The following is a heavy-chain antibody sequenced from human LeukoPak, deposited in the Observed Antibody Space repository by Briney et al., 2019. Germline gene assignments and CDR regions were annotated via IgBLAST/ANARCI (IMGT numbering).Heavy chain of an antibody. V-gene: IGHV4-39*01. Sequence: SETLSLTCTVFGGSISSSSYYWGWIRQPPGKGLEWIGIIYYSGSTYYNPSLKSRLTISVDTSKNQFSLKLSSVTATDTAVYYRARRGYCSSTSCYEYWFDPWGQGTLVTVSS. CDR1: GGSISSSSYY. J-gene: IGHJ5*02. CDR2: IYYSGST. CDR3: ARRGYCSSTSCYEYWFDP. D-gene: IGHD2-2*01.